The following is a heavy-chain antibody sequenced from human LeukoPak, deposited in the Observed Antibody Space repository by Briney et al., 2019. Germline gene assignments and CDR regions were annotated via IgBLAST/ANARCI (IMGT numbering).Heavy chain of an antibody. CDR3: ARNDYYYDSSGYFY. CDR2: IYHSGST. V-gene: IGHV4-30-2*01. J-gene: IGHJ4*02. CDR1: GGSISSGGYS. D-gene: IGHD3-22*01. Sequence: SETLSLTCAVSGGSISSGGYSWSWIRQPPGKGLEWIGYIYHSGSTYYNPSLKSRVTISVDTSKNQFSLKLSSVTAADTAVYYCARNDYYYDSSGYFYWGQGTLVTVSS.